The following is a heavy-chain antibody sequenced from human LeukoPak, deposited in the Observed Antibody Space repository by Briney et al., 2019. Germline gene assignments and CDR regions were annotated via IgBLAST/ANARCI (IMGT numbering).Heavy chain of an antibody. CDR1: GFTFITYW. J-gene: IGHJ4*02. V-gene: IGHV3-7*01. D-gene: IGHD3-10*01. CDR2: INQDGSET. CDR3: ARREGSESYVFSDS. Sequence: GGSLRLSCAASGFTFITYWMTWVRQAPGRGLEWVANINQDGSETYFLDSVKGRFTISRDNAKNSLYLQMNSLRAEDTAVYYCARREGSESYVFSDSWGQGTLVTVSS.